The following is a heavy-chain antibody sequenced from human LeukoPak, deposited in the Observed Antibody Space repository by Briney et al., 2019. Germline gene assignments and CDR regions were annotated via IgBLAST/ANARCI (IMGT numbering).Heavy chain of an antibody. V-gene: IGHV3-7*01. CDR3: AQGLEGFGGYCSGGSCYFSY. CDR2: IKQDGSEK. Sequence: GGSLRLSCAASGFSFSSYWMSWVRQAPGKGLEWVANIKQDGSEKYYVDSVKGRFTISRDNAKNSLYLQMDSLRAEDTAVYSCAQGLEGFGGYCSGGSCYFSYWGQGTLVTVSS. CDR1: GFSFSSYW. D-gene: IGHD2-15*01. J-gene: IGHJ4*02.